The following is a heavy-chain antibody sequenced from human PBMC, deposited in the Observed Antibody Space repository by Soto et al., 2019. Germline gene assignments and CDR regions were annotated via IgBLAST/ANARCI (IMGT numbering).Heavy chain of an antibody. CDR3: ARDGLGTYYYDSSASLDY. V-gene: IGHV3-30-3*01. Sequence: QVQLVESGGGVVQPGRSLRLSCAASGFTFSSYAMHWVRQAPGKGLEWVAFMSYDGSKKSYADSVKGRLTISRDNSENTLYLQMNSLRADDTAVYFCARDGLGTYYYDSSASLDYWGQGTLVTVSS. CDR1: GFTFSSYA. CDR2: MSYDGSKK. J-gene: IGHJ4*02. D-gene: IGHD3-22*01.